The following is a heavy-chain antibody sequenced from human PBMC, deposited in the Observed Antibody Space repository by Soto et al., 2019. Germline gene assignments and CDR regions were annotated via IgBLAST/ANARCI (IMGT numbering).Heavy chain of an antibody. D-gene: IGHD3-10*01. CDR3: ASSYYGSGSYLSLSEGYYMDV. Sequence: SLRLSCAASGFTFSSYAMHWVRQAPGKGLEYVSAISSNGGSTYYANSVKGRFTISRDNSKNTLYLQMGSLRAEDMAVYYCASSYYGSGSYLSLSEGYYMDVWGKGTTVTVSS. CDR1: GFTFSSYA. J-gene: IGHJ6*03. CDR2: ISSNGGST. V-gene: IGHV3-64*01.